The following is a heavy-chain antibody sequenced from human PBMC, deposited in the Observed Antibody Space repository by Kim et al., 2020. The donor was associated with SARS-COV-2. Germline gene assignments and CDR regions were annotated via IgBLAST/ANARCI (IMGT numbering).Heavy chain of an antibody. CDR2: ISGSGGST. CDR3: ADLRSSPMTDTYCSSTSCYQGNPFFDY. V-gene: IGHV3-23*01. D-gene: IGHD2-2*01. CDR1: GFTFSSYA. J-gene: IGHJ4*02. Sequence: GGSLRLSCAASGFTFSSYAMSWVRQAPGKGLEWVSAISGSGGSTYYADSVKGRFTISRDNSKNTLYLQMNSLRAEDTAVYYCADLRSSPMTDTYCSSTSCYQGNPFFDYWGQGTLVTVSS.